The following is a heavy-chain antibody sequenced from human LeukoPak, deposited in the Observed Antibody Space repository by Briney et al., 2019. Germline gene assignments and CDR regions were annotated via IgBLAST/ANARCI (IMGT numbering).Heavy chain of an antibody. CDR2: IDYSGGT. D-gene: IGHD1-26*01. Sequence: SETLSLTCTVSGGSIRSYFWSWIRQPPGKGLEWIGYIDYSGGTNYNPSLKSRVTISVDTSKNQFSLRLTSVIAADTAVYYCARAVGATPPSFDYWGQGTLVTVSS. CDR3: ARAVGATPPSFDY. V-gene: IGHV4-59*01. J-gene: IGHJ4*02. CDR1: GGSIRSYF.